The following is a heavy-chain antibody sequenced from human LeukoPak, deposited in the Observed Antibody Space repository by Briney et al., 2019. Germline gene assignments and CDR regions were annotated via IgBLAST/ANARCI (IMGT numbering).Heavy chain of an antibody. CDR2: IYYSGST. Sequence: SETLSLTCTVSGGSISSGDYYWSWIRQPPGKGLEWIGYIYYSGSTNYNPSLKSRVTMSVDTSKNQFSLKLNSVTAADTAVYYCARDESAFDIWGQGTMVTVSS. CDR3: ARDESAFDI. J-gene: IGHJ3*02. CDR1: GGSISSGDYY. V-gene: IGHV4-61*08.